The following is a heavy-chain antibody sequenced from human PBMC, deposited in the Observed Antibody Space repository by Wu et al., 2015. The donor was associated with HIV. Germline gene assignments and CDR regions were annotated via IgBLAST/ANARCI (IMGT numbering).Heavy chain of an antibody. V-gene: IGHV1-2*02. Sequence: QVQLVQSGAEVKKPGASVKVSCKASGYTFTGYYMHWVRQAPGQGLEWMGWINPNSGGTNYAQKFQGRVTMTRDTSISTAYMELSRLRSDDTAVYYCARGPPHIVVVPAAIDYWGQGTLVTVSS. J-gene: IGHJ4*02. CDR3: ARGPPHIVVVPAAIDY. CDR2: INPNSGGT. D-gene: IGHD2-2*01. CDR1: GYTFTGYY.